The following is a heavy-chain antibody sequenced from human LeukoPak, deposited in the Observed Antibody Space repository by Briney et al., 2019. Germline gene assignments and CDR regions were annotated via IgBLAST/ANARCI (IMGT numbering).Heavy chain of an antibody. CDR1: GFSFRDYW. CDR3: VTSWIRQQRDS. CDR2: ITPDGSGK. J-gene: IGHJ4*02. Sequence: GGSLRLSCAASGFSFRDYWMSWVRQAPAKGLEWVADITPDGSGKTYVDSVKGRFTISRNNAKQSLYVQMDTLTAEDTAVYYCVTSWIRQQRDSWGQGTLVTVSS. D-gene: IGHD1-1*01. V-gene: IGHV3-7*01.